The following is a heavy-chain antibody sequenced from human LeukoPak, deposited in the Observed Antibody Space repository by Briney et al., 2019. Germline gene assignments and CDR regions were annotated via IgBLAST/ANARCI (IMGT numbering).Heavy chain of an antibody. CDR2: INHSGST. Sequence: SETLSLTCAVCGGSFSGYYWSWIRQPPGKGLEWIGEINHSGSTNYNPSLKSRVTISVDTSKNQFSLKLSSVTAADTAVYYCARKVAYYYGSGSLNWFDPWGQGTLVTVSS. CDR3: ARKVAYYYGSGSLNWFDP. J-gene: IGHJ5*02. D-gene: IGHD3-10*01. V-gene: IGHV4-34*01. CDR1: GGSFSGYY.